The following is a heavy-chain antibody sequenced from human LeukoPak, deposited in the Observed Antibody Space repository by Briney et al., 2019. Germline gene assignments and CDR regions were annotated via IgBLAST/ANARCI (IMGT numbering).Heavy chain of an antibody. J-gene: IGHJ4*02. CDR3: ARGADAHKFAY. CDR2: IHPTGNL. D-gene: IGHD2-2*01. V-gene: IGHV4-31*11. CDR1: GGSINGGGYY. Sequence: SSETLSLTCAVAGGSINGGGYYWNWARQHPGKGLEWIGCIHPTGNLYYNLSLTGRSTISVDTSKSHFSLNLTSVTAADTAVYYCARGADAHKFAYWSQGTLVTVSS.